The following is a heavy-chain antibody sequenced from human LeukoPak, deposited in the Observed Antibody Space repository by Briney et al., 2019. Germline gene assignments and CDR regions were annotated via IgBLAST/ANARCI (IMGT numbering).Heavy chain of an antibody. CDR2: ISAHNDNT. V-gene: IGHV1-18*01. CDR1: GYTFTRNG. D-gene: IGHD2-15*01. CDR3: AGDGPRYCSGGICYSDH. Sequence: ASVKVSCKASGYTFTRNGITWVRQAPGQGLEGMGWISAHNDNTKYAQKLQGRVTMTTETSTNTAYMELRSLTSDDTAVYYCAGDGPRYCSGGICYSDHWGQGTLVTVSS. J-gene: IGHJ4*02.